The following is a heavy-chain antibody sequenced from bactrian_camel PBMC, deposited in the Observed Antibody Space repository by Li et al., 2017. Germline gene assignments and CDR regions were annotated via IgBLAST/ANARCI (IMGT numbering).Heavy chain of an antibody. CDR3: VVAFGY. CDR2: INSDGST. J-gene: IGHJ6*01. V-gene: IGHV3S10*01. D-gene: IGHD2*01. CDR1: APTFTRDA. Sequence: VQLVESGGGLVQPGESLRLSCAASAPTFTRDAMMWVRQAQGKGLEWVLGINSDGSTYYAESVKGRFIISRDNAKNTVYLQMNSLNSEDTALYYCVVAFGYWGQGTQVTVS.